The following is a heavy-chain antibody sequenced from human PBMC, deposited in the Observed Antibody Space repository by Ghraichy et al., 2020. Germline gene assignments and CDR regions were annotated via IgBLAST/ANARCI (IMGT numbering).Heavy chain of an antibody. Sequence: ASVKVSCKASGYTFTSYGTSWVRQAPGQGLEWMGWISAYNGNTNYAQKLQGRVTMTTDTSTSTAYMELRSLRSDDTAVYYCATHKKNSSGWYYFDYWGQGALVTVAS. CDR1: GYTFTSYG. V-gene: IGHV1-18*01. CDR3: ATHKKNSSGWYYFDY. D-gene: IGHD6-19*01. CDR2: ISAYNGNT. J-gene: IGHJ4*02.